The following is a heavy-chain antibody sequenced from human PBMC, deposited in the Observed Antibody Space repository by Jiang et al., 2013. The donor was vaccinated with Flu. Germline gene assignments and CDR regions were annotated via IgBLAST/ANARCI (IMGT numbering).Heavy chain of an antibody. CDR1: GYSFTSYW. Sequence: SCKGSGYSFTSYWISWVRQMPGKGLEWMGRIDPSDSYTNYSPSFQGHVTISADKSISTAYLQWSSLKASDTAMYYCARQWYYDFWSGYYSNYYYGMDVWGKGTTVTVSS. CDR3: ARQWYYDFWSGYYSNYYYGMDV. CDR2: IDPSDSYT. D-gene: IGHD3-3*01. J-gene: IGHJ6*04. V-gene: IGHV5-10-1*01.